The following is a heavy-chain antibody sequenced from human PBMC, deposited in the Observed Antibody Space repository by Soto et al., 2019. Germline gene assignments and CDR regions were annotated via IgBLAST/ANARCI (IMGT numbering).Heavy chain of an antibody. V-gene: IGHV3-30-3*01. CDR3: AREGNSGSYDAFDI. Sequence: SCAASGFTFSSYAMHWVRQAPGKGLEWVAVISYDGSNKYYADSVKGRFTISRDNSKNTLYLQMNSLRAEDTAVYYCAREGNSGSYDAFDIWGQGTMVTVSS. D-gene: IGHD1-26*01. CDR2: ISYDGSNK. J-gene: IGHJ3*02. CDR1: GFTFSSYA.